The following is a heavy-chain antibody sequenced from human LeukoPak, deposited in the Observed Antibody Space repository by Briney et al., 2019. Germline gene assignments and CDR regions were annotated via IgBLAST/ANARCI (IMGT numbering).Heavy chain of an antibody. V-gene: IGHV4-59*08. Sequence: PSETLSLTCAVSGGSISSSYWSWIRQPPGEGLEWIGYIYYSGSTNYNPSLKSRVTISVDTSKNQFSLKLSSVTAADTAVYYCARRSGVVVVAATPRWFFDLWGRGTLVTVSS. CDR1: GGSISSSY. D-gene: IGHD2-15*01. CDR2: IYYSGST. CDR3: ARRSGVVVVAATPRWFFDL. J-gene: IGHJ2*01.